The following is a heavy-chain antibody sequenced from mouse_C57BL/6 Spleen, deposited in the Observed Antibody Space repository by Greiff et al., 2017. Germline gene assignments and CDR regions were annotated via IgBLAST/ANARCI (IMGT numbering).Heavy chain of an antibody. CDR3: TRENRGFGY. D-gene: IGHD2-14*01. CDR2: ISSGGDYI. V-gene: IGHV5-9-1*02. J-gene: IGHJ2*01. CDR1: GFTFSSYA. Sequence: EVKLVESGAGLVKPGGSLKLSCAASGFTFSSYAMSWVRQTPEKRLEWVAYISSGGDYIYYADTVKGRFTISRDNARNTLYLQMSSLKSEDTAMYYCTRENRGFGYWGQGTTLTVSS.